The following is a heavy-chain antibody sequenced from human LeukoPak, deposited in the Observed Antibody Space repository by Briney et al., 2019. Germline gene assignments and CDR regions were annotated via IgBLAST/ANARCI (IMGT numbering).Heavy chain of an antibody. CDR1: GYTFTSYG. CDR3: AREPRSIVVDPVDY. Sequence: ASVKVSCKASGYTFTSYGISWVRQAPGQGLEWMGWISAYNGNTNYAQKLQGRVTMTTDTSTSTAYMELRSLRAEDTAVYYCAREPRSIVVDPVDYWGQGTLVTVSS. V-gene: IGHV1-18*01. D-gene: IGHD3-22*01. J-gene: IGHJ4*02. CDR2: ISAYNGNT.